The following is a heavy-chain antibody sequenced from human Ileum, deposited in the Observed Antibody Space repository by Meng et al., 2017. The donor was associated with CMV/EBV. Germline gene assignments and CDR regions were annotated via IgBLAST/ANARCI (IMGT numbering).Heavy chain of an antibody. D-gene: IGHD2-8*01. V-gene: IGHV3-74*03. CDR2: IKNDGSII. J-gene: IGHJ4*02. Sequence: VQLVESGGGVVQAGGSLRLSCAASGFTFSDYWMLWVRQAPGKGLVWVSRIKNDGSIIEYADSVKGRFTISRDNAQNTLFLQMNSLTVEDTAVYYCGRERWAMGDFWGQGTLVTVSS. CDR1: GFTFSDYW. CDR3: GRERWAMGDF.